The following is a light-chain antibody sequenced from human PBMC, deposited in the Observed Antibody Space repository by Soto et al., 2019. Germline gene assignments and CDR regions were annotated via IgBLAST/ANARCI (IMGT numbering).Light chain of an antibody. V-gene: IGKV1-5*01. J-gene: IGKJ1*01. CDR3: QQYNSYWT. CDR1: QSISSW. Sequence: DIQMTQSPSTLSASVGDRVTITCRASQSISSWSAWYQQKPGKAPQLLIYGASTLQSGVPSRFSGSGSGTHFTLTVSSLQPEDFATYYCQQYNSYWTFGQGTKVDIK. CDR2: GAS.